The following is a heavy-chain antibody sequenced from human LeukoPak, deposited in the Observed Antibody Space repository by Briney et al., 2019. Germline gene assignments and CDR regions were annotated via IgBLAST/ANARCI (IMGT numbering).Heavy chain of an antibody. CDR3: ARLLGSSWYWFDP. CDR2: IYYSGST. V-gene: IGHV4-39*01. Sequence: SETLSLTCTVSGGSISSSSYYWGWIRQPPGKGLEWFGSIYYSGSTYYNPTLKSPVTISVATSKNHLSLKLSSVTAADTAVYYCARLLGSSWYWFDPWGQGTLVTVSS. J-gene: IGHJ5*02. CDR1: GGSISSSSYY. D-gene: IGHD6-13*01.